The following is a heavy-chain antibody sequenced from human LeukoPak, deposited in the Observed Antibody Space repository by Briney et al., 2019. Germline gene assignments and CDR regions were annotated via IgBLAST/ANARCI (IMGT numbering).Heavy chain of an antibody. CDR2: ISANGAGT. J-gene: IGHJ4*02. CDR1: GFTFSTYA. Sequence: PGGSLRLSCSTSGFTFSTYAMHWVRQAPGKGLEYVSGISANGAGTRYSDSVKGRFTISRDNSKNTLYLQMNSLRAEDTAVYYCAKDGQGLTYYFDYWGQGTLVTVSS. V-gene: IGHV3-64*04. D-gene: IGHD3-16*01. CDR3: AKDGQGLTYYFDY.